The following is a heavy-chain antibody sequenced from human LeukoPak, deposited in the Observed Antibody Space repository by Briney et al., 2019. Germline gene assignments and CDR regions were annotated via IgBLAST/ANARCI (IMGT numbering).Heavy chain of an antibody. CDR2: IKQDGSEK. D-gene: IGHD2-8*01. CDR3: ARDLPYYDAFDI. J-gene: IGHJ3*02. CDR1: GFTFSSYG. V-gene: IGHV3-7*01. Sequence: PGGSLRLSCAASGFTFSSYGMHWVRQAPGKGLEWVANIKQDGSEKYYVDSVKGRFTISRDNAKNSLYLQMNSLRAEDTAVYYCARDLPYYDAFDIWGQGTMVTVSS.